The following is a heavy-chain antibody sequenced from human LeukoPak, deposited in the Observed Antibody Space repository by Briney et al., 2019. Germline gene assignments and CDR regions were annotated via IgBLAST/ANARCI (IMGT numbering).Heavy chain of an antibody. CDR2: IIPIFGTA. D-gene: IGHD3-16*01. Sequence: ASVKVSCTASGGTFSSYAISWVRQAPGQGLEWMGGIIPIFGTANYAQKFQGRVTITADESTSTAYMELSSLRSEDTAVYYCARDANSGDYENSGYYYYMDVWGKGTTVTVSS. CDR3: ARDANSGDYENSGYYYYMDV. J-gene: IGHJ6*03. CDR1: GGTFSSYA. V-gene: IGHV1-69*13.